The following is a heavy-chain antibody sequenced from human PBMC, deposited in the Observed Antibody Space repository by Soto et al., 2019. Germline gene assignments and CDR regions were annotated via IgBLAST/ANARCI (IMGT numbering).Heavy chain of an antibody. CDR3: ASVLPDPNYYYYYMDV. CDR1: GYTFTSYD. CDR2: MNPNSGNT. J-gene: IGHJ6*03. V-gene: IGHV1-8*01. Sequence: RASVKVSCKASGYTFTSYDINWVRQATGQGLEWMGWMNPNSGNTGYAQKFQGRVTMTRNTSISTAYMELSSLRSEDTAVYYCASVLPDPNYYYYYMDVWGKGTTVTVSS.